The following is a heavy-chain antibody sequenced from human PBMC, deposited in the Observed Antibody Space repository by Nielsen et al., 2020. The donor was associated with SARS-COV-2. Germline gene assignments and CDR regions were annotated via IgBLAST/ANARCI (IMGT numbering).Heavy chain of an antibody. CDR2: ISYDGSNK. CDR1: GFTFSSYW. J-gene: IGHJ5*02. Sequence: GESLKISCAASGFTFSSYWMSWVRQAPGKGLEWVAVISYDGSNKYYADSVKGRFTISRDNSKNTLYLQMNSLRAEDTAVYYCARGLVGYCSGGSCSHEDNWFDPWGQGTLVTVSS. V-gene: IGHV3-30-3*01. CDR3: ARGLVGYCSGGSCSHEDNWFDP. D-gene: IGHD2-15*01.